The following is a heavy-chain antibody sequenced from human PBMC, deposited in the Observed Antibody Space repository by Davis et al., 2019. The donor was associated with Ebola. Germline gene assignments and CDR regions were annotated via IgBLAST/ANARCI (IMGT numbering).Heavy chain of an antibody. D-gene: IGHD6-19*01. CDR3: AREVGIAVAGTRIPPS. CDR1: GFTFSDYY. CDR2: ISSSGSTI. Sequence: GGSLRLSCAASGFTFSDYYMSWIRQAPGQCLYFFSYISSSGSTIYYADSVKGRFTISRDNAKNSLYLQMNSLRAEDTAVYYCAREVGIAVAGTRIPPSWGQGTLVTVSS. J-gene: IGHJ5*02. V-gene: IGHV3-11*01.